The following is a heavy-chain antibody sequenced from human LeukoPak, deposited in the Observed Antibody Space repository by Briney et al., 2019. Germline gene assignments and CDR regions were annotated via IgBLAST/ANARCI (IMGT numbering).Heavy chain of an antibody. CDR1: GYTFTGYY. D-gene: IGHD1-26*01. CDR2: INPNSGGT. CDR3: ARDGKWELRPFDY. Sequence: ASVKVSCKASGYTFTGYYMHWVRQAPGQGLEWMGWINPNSGGTNHAQKFQGRVTMTRDTSISTAYMELSRLRSDDTAVYYCARDGKWELRPFDYWGQGTLVTVSS. V-gene: IGHV1-2*02. J-gene: IGHJ4*02.